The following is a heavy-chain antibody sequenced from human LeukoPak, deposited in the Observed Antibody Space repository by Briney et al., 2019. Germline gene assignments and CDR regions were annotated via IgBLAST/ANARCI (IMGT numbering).Heavy chain of an antibody. D-gene: IGHD3-10*01. CDR2: ISGSGGST. Sequence: GGSLRLSCAASGFSLSNVWMSWVRQAPGKGLEWVSAISGSGGSTYYADSVKGRFTISRDNSKNTLYLQMNSLRAEDTAVYYCAKCRVVRGGHNWFDPWGQGTLVAVSS. J-gene: IGHJ5*02. CDR1: GFSLSNVW. CDR3: AKCRVVRGGHNWFDP. V-gene: IGHV3-23*01.